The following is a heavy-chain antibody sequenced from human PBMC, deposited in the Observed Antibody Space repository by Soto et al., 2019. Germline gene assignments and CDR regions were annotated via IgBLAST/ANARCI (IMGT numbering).Heavy chain of an antibody. J-gene: IGHJ6*03. CDR1: GGSFSGYY. CDR3: AQTRATAMVTDYYYYMDV. Sequence: PSETLSLTCAVYGGSFSGYYWSWIRQPPGKGLEWIGEINHSGSTNYNPSLKSRVTISVDTSKNQFSLKLSSVTAADTAVYYCAQTRATAMVTDYYYYMDVWGKGTTVTVSS. CDR2: INHSGST. D-gene: IGHD5-18*01. V-gene: IGHV4-34*01.